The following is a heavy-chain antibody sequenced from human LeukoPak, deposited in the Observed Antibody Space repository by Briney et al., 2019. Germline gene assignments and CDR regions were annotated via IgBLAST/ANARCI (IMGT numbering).Heavy chain of an antibody. CDR3: ARVTRVFQIPAAMPEC. Sequence: PETLSLTCAVSGYSLSSGYYWGWIRPPPGKGLEWIGSIYHSGSTYYNPSLKSRVTISVDTSKNQFSLKLSSVTDADTAVYYCARVTRVFQIPAAMPECWGQGTLVTVSS. CDR1: GYSLSSGYY. J-gene: IGHJ4*02. CDR2: IYHSGST. V-gene: IGHV4-38-2*01. D-gene: IGHD2-2*01.